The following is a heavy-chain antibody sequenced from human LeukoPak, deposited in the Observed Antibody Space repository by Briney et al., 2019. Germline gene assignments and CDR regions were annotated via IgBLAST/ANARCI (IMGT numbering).Heavy chain of an antibody. CDR2: FDPEDGET. D-gene: IGHD1-26*01. V-gene: IGHV1-24*01. CDR3: ATLLGETYFFDF. CDR1: GTYSLNELS. Sequence: RASEKVSCKVSGTYSLNELSMHWVRQAPGKGLEWMGGFDPEDGETIYAQSFKGRVTVTEDTSTDTVYMDLSSLRSEDTAVYYCATLLGETYFFDFWGQGTLVTVSS. J-gene: IGHJ4*02.